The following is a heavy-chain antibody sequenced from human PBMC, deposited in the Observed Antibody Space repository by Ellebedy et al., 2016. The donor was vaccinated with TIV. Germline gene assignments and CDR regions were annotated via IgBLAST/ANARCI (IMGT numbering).Heavy chain of an antibody. D-gene: IGHD1-26*01. CDR3: ARVKCSSGKASWFDP. CDR2: ISPYTGET. Sequence: ASVKVSXKASGYIFTSYGVTWVRQPPGQGLEWMGWISPYTGETKYDQRFQGRLTLTTDTSTTTAYMELRSLISDDTAVYYCARVKCSSGKASWFDPWGQGTLVTVSS. J-gene: IGHJ5*02. CDR1: GYIFTSYG. V-gene: IGHV1-18*04.